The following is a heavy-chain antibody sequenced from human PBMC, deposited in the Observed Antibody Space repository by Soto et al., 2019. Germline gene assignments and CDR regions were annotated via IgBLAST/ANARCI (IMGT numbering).Heavy chain of an antibody. J-gene: IGHJ3*02. CDR2: FDPEDGET. Sequence: APGKGLEWMGGFDPEDGETIYAQKFQGRVTMTEDTSTDTAYMELSSLRSEDTAVYYCTVPDCSGGSCYPPYDAFDIWGQGTMVTVSS. D-gene: IGHD2-15*01. V-gene: IGHV1-24*01. CDR3: TVPDCSGGSCYPPYDAFDI.